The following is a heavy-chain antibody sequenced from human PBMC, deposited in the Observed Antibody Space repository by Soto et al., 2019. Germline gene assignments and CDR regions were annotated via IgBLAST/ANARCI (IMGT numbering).Heavy chain of an antibody. CDR3: ARASGGAGGFYYGMDV. Sequence: ASVKVSCKASGYTFTSYYMHWVRQAPGQGLEWMGIINPSGGSTSYAQKFQGRVTMTRDTSTSTVYMELSSLRSEDTAVYYCARASGGAGGFYYGMDVPGQATTVTVSS. J-gene: IGHJ6*02. CDR1: GYTFTSYY. D-gene: IGHD2-15*01. V-gene: IGHV1-46*01. CDR2: INPSGGST.